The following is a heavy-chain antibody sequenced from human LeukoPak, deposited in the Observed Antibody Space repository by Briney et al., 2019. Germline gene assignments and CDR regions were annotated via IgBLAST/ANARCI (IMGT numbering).Heavy chain of an antibody. CDR2: ISGSGGST. D-gene: IGHD3-22*01. CDR3: AKSNRITMIVVVITAFDY. CDR1: GFTFSSYA. Sequence: PGGSLRLSCAASGFTFSSYAVSWVRQAPGKGLEWVSAISGSGGSTYYADSVKGRFTISRDDSKNTLYLQMNSLRAEDTAVYYCAKSNRITMIVVVITAFDYWGQGTLVTVSS. J-gene: IGHJ4*02. V-gene: IGHV3-23*01.